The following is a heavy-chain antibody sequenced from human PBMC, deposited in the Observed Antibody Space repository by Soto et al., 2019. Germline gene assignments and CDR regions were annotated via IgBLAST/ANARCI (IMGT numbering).Heavy chain of an antibody. V-gene: IGHV1-69*13. D-gene: IGHD3-22*01. CDR3: ARDGYYYDSSGSYYYYYYGMDV. CDR1: GGTFSSYA. Sequence: ASVKVSCKASGGTFSSYAISWVRQAPGQGLEWMGGIIPIFGTANYAQKFQGRVTITADESTSTAYMELSSLRSEDTAVYYCARDGYYYDSSGSYYYYYYGMDVWGQGTTVTVSS. J-gene: IGHJ6*02. CDR2: IIPIFGTA.